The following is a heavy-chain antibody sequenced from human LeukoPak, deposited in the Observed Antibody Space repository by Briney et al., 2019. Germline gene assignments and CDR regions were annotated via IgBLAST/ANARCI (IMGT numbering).Heavy chain of an antibody. CDR3: ARSDILTGLGDY. CDR2: INPNSGGT. V-gene: IGHV1-2*02. D-gene: IGHD3-9*01. Sequence: ASVKVSCKASGYTFTGYYMHWVRQAPGQGPEWMGWINPNSGGTNYAQKFQGRVTMTRDTSISTAYMELSRLRSDDTAVYYCARSDILTGLGDYWGQGTLVTVSS. J-gene: IGHJ4*02. CDR1: GYTFTGYY.